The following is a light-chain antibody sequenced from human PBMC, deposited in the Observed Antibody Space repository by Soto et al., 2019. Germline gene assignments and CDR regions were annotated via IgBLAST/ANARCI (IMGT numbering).Light chain of an antibody. CDR2: EFS. V-gene: IGLV2-14*01. Sequence: QSALTQPASVSGSPGQSITISCTGTSSDVGFYNYVSWYQQHPGKAPKLLIYEFSNRPSGVSNRFSGSKSGNTASLTISGLQAEDEAEYYCSSYTSRTTLYVFGTGTTVTVL. CDR3: SSYTSRTTLYV. CDR1: SSDVGFYNY. J-gene: IGLJ1*01.